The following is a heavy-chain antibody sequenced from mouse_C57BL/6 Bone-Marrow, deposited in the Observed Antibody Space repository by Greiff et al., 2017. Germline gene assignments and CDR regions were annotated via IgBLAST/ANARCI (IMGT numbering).Heavy chain of an antibody. CDR1: GFSLTSYG. Sequence: QVQLKQSGPGLVQPSQSLSITCTVSGFSLTSYGVHWVRQSPGKGLEWLGVIWSGGSTDYNAAFISRLSISKDNSTSQVFFKMNSLQADDTAIYYCARNGGYYVPFAYWGQGTLVTVSA. V-gene: IGHV2-2*01. D-gene: IGHD2-3*01. J-gene: IGHJ3*01. CDR2: IWSGGST. CDR3: ARNGGYYVPFAY.